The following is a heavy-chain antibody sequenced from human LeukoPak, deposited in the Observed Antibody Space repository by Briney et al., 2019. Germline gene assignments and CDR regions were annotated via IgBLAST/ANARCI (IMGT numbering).Heavy chain of an antibody. CDR3: ARASNYDFWSGYYPIDY. J-gene: IGHJ4*02. CDR1: GYTFTSYA. CDR2: INAGNGNT. Sequence: GASVTVSFKASGYTFTSYAMHWVRQAPGQRREWMGWINAGNGNTKYSQKFQGRVTITRDTSASTAYMELSSLRSEDTAVYYCARASNYDFWSGYYPIDYWGQGTLVTVSS. D-gene: IGHD3-3*01. V-gene: IGHV1-3*01.